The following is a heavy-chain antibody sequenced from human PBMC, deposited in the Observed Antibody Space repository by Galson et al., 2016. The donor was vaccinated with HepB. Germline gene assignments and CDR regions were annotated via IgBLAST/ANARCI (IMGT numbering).Heavy chain of an antibody. CDR3: TSLEVADSDDAYDL. J-gene: IGHJ3*01. D-gene: IGHD6-19*01. Sequence: SLRLSCAASGFTLSKSVMHWVRQASGKGLQWVGRIRSKDYGNATTYAASVQGRFTISRDDSKNTAYLQMNSLKIEDTAKYFCTSLEVADSDDAYDLWGPGTMVIVSS. CDR1: GFTLSKSV. CDR2: IRSKDYGNAT. V-gene: IGHV3-73*01.